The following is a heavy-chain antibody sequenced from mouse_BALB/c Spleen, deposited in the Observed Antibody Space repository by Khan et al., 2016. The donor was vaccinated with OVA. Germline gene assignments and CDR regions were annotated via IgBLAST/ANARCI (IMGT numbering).Heavy chain of an antibody. V-gene: IGHV6-6*02. CDR3: WILL. Sequence: EVELVESGGGLVQPGGSMKLSCAASGFTFTNYWMNWVRQPPEKGLEWVAEIRLKSDDYVTHYAESVKGKFNISRDEYKSSVYLKMNDLRAEDTGIYYCWILLWGQGTTLTVSS. J-gene: IGHJ2*01. CDR1: GFTFTNYW. CDR2: IRLKSDDYVT.